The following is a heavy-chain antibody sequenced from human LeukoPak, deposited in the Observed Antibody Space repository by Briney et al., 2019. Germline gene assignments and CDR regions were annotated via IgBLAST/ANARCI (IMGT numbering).Heavy chain of an antibody. J-gene: IGHJ4*02. CDR2: ISGSGGNT. CDR1: GFSFSIYA. CDR3: AKDGDGGSYYVLFDY. V-gene: IGHV3-23*01. Sequence: GGSLRLSCAASGFSFSIYAMTWVRQAPGKGLDWVAGISGSGGNTYYADSVKGRFTISRDNSKSTLFLQMNSLRDEDTAVYYCAKDGDGGSYYVLFDYWGQGALVTVSS. D-gene: IGHD1-26*01.